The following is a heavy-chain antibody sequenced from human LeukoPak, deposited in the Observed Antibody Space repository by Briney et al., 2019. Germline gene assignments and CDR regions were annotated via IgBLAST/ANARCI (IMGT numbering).Heavy chain of an antibody. J-gene: IGHJ4*02. Sequence: GGSLRLSCTASGFTFGDYAMSWVRQAPGKGLEWVGFIRSKAYGRTTEYAASVKGRFTISRDDSKSIAYLQMNSLKTEDTAVYYCTSHDYGDCPFDYWGQGTLVTVSS. CDR2: IRSKAYGRTT. V-gene: IGHV3-49*04. CDR3: TSHDYGDCPFDY. D-gene: IGHD4-17*01. CDR1: GFTFGDYA.